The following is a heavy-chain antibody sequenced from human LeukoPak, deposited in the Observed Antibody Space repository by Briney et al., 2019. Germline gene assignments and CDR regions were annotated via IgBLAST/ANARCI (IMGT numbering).Heavy chain of an antibody. Sequence: PSETLSLTCTVSGGSISNYYWSWIRQPAGKGLEWIGRIYTSGSTNYNPSLKSRVTMSLDTSTNQFSLKLNSVTATDTALYYCARVVTAAGLDLWGRGILVTISS. CDR1: GGSISNYY. CDR2: IYTSGST. J-gene: IGHJ5*02. CDR3: ARVVTAAGLDL. D-gene: IGHD6-19*01. V-gene: IGHV4-4*07.